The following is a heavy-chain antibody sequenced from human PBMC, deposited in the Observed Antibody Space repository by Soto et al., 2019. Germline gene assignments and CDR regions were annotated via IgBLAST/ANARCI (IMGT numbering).Heavy chain of an antibody. CDR2: ISAYNGNT. CDR1: GYTFTSYG. CDR3: ARDFGENWFDP. Sequence: ASVKVSCKASGYTFTSYGISWVRQAPGQGLEWMGWISAYNGNTNYAQKLQGRVTVTTDTSTSTPYMELRSLRSDDTAVYYCARDFGENWFDPWGQGTLVTVSS. J-gene: IGHJ5*02. V-gene: IGHV1-18*01. D-gene: IGHD4-17*01.